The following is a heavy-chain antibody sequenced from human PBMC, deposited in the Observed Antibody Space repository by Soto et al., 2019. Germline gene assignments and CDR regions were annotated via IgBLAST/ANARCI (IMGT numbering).Heavy chain of an antibody. CDR3: ASDSHCDGGNCPMGGFDM. J-gene: IGHJ3*02. V-gene: IGHV5-51*01. CDR1: GYSFSTFW. CDR2: IYPSDSDT. Sequence: GESLKISCKGSGYSFSTFWIGWVRQRPGKGLEWMGIIYPSDSDTTYGPSFQGQVTISADKSISTAYLQWSSLKASDTAIYFCASDSHCDGGNCPMGGFDMWGQGTMVTVSS. D-gene: IGHD2-15*01.